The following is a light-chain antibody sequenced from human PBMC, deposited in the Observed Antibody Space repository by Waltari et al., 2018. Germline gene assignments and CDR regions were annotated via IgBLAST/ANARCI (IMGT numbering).Light chain of an antibody. CDR3: AVWDDSLSSWV. CDR1: SSNIGSNS. Sequence: QSVLTQPPSASGTPGQRVTISCSGSSSNIGSNSVAWYQQLPGTAPKLLIYTSTQRPSGVPDRVSGSKSGTSASLANSGLQSEDEADYYCAVWDDSLSSWVFGGGTRLTVL. J-gene: IGLJ3*02. V-gene: IGLV1-44*01. CDR2: TST.